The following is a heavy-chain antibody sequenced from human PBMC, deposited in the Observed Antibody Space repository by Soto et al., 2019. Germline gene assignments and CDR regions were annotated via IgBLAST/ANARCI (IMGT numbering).Heavy chain of an antibody. J-gene: IGHJ6*02. CDR1: GYTFTSYA. CDR2: INAGNGNT. Sequence: ASVKVSCKASGYTFTSYAMHWVRQAPGQRLEWMGWINAGNGNTKYSQKFQGRVTITRDTSASTAYMELSSLRSEDTAVYYCARDQMYDFWSGYGMDVWGQGTTVTVSS. V-gene: IGHV1-3*01. CDR3: ARDQMYDFWSGYGMDV. D-gene: IGHD3-3*01.